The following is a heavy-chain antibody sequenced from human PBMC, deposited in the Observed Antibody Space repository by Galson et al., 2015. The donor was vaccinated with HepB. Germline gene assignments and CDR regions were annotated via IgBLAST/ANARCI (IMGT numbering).Heavy chain of an antibody. Sequence: SLRLSCAASGFTFSSYSMNWVRQAPGKGLEWVSYISSSSSTIYYADSVKGRFTISRDNAKNSLYLQMNSLRAEDTAVYYCARDIACGGDCYSVDYFDYWGQGNPGHRLL. V-gene: IGHV3-48*04. D-gene: IGHD2-21*02. CDR1: GFTFSSYS. J-gene: IGHJ4*02. CDR2: ISSSSSTI. CDR3: ARDIACGGDCYSVDYFDY.